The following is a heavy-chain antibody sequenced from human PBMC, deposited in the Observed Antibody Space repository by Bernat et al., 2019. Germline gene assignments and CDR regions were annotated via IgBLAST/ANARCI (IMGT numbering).Heavy chain of an antibody. CDR2: VDPEDGET. CDR3: ATLQIGEGLHDAFDI. J-gene: IGHJ3*02. D-gene: IGHD2-21*01. CDR1: GGTFSSYA. V-gene: IGHV1-69-2*01. Sequence: VQLVQSGAEVKKPGSSVKVSCKASGGTFSSYAISWVRQAPGQGLEWMGLVDPEDGETIYAEKFQGRVTITADTSTDTAYVELSSLRSEDTAVYYCATLQIGEGLHDAFDIWGQGTMVTVSS.